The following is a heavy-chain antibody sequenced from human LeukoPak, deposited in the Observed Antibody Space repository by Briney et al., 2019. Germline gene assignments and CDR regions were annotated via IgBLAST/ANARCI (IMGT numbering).Heavy chain of an antibody. CDR1: GGTFSSYA. Sequence: KVSCKASGGTFSSYAISWVRQAPGQGLEWMGGIIPIFGTANYAQKFQGRVTITADESTSTAYMELSSLRSEDTAVYYCARGPSEYCSGGSCCGMDVWGQGTTVTVSS. V-gene: IGHV1-69*01. D-gene: IGHD2-15*01. J-gene: IGHJ6*02. CDR2: IIPIFGTA. CDR3: ARGPSEYCSGGSCCGMDV.